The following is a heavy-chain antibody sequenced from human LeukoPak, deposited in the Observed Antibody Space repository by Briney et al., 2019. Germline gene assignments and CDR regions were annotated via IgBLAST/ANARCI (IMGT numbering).Heavy chain of an antibody. CDR3: AISTPPVVSTFDY. V-gene: IGHV3-23*01. CDR1: GFTFSTYG. Sequence: GGSLRLSCAASGFTFSTYGMSWVRQAPGKGLAWVSTISGGGGNTYYTDSVKGRFTISRDNSKNTLYLQMNNLRAEDTAVYYCAISTPPVVSTFDYWGHGTLVTVSS. J-gene: IGHJ4*01. D-gene: IGHD2/OR15-2a*01. CDR2: ISGGGGNT.